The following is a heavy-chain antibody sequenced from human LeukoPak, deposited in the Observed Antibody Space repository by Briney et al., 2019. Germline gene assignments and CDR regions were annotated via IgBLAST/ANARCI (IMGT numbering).Heavy chain of an antibody. Sequence: SQTLSLTCTVSGGSISSGGHYWSWIRQHPGKGLEWIGYIYYSGSTYYNPSLKSRVTISVDTSKNQFSLKLSSVTAADTAVYYCAREVPAASFDPWGQGTLVTVSS. CDR2: IYYSGST. V-gene: IGHV4-31*03. CDR1: GGSISSGGHY. D-gene: IGHD2-2*01. CDR3: AREVPAASFDP. J-gene: IGHJ5*02.